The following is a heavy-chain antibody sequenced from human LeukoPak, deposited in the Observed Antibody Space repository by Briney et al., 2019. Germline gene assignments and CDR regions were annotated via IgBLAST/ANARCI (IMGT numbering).Heavy chain of an antibody. CDR1: GFTFSSYG. CDR3: AKGSVGATVDS. V-gene: IGHV3-30*02. CDR2: IRYDGSNK. J-gene: IGHJ5*01. Sequence: GGSLXLSCAAFGFTFSSYGMHWVRQAPGKGVEGVAFIRYDGSNKYYADSVKGGFTISRDNSKNKLYMQMNRLRDEDTAVYYCAKGSVGATVDSWGQGTLVTVSS. D-gene: IGHD1-26*01.